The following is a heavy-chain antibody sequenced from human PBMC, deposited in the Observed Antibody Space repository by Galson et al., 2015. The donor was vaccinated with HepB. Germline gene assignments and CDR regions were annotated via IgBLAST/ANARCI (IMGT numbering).Heavy chain of an antibody. D-gene: IGHD2-2*01. CDR2: INYSGST. Sequence: TLSLTCTISDASISTADYYWSWIRQHPEKGLEWIGHINYSGSTYFNPSLKSRVSMSIDTSENQFSMKLISVTAADTAIYYCARAAYCSRTSCLFDPWGQGTLVTVSS. V-gene: IGHV4-31*03. CDR1: DASISTADYY. J-gene: IGHJ5*02. CDR3: ARAAYCSRTSCLFDP.